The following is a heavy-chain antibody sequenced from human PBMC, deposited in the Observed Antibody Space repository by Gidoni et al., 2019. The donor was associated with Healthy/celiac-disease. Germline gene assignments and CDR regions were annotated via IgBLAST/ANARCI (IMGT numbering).Heavy chain of an antibody. D-gene: IGHD5-18*01. J-gene: IGHJ4*02. CDR1: GGSISSGGYY. CDR2: IYYSGST. Sequence: QLQESGPGLVKPSHTLSLTCTVSGGSISSGGYYWSWIRQHPGKGLEWIGYIYYSGSTYYNPSLKSRVTISVDTSKNQVSLKLSSVTAADTAVDYCARGQGGEYSYGWGGGVDYWGQGTLVTVSS. CDR3: ARGQGGEYSYGWGGGVDY. V-gene: IGHV4-31*03.